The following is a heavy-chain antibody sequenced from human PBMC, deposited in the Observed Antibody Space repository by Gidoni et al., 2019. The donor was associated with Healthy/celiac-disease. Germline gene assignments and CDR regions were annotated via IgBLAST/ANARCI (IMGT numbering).Heavy chain of an antibody. CDR2: ISYDGSNK. CDR3: AKPFEFRRNGMDV. CDR1: GFTFSSYG. V-gene: IGHV3-30*18. D-gene: IGHD3-10*01. Sequence: QVQLVESGGGVVKPGRSLRLSCAASGFTFSSYGMHWVRQAPGKGLEWVAVISYDGSNKYYADPVKGRFTISRDNSKNTLYLQMNSLRAEDTAVYYCAKPFEFRRNGMDVWGQGTTVTVSS. J-gene: IGHJ6*02.